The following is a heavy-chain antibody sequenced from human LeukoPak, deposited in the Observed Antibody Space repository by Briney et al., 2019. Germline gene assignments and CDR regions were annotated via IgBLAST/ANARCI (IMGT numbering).Heavy chain of an antibody. J-gene: IGHJ4*02. CDR2: ISGSGAST. Sequence: GGTLRLSCAASGFTLSSYGMSWVRQAPGKGLEWVSVISGSGASTYYADSVKGRFTISRDKAKNSLCLQMNSLRAEDTAVYYCASDKVVGATHFDYWGQGTLVTVSS. CDR1: GFTLSSYG. CDR3: ASDKVVGATHFDY. D-gene: IGHD1-26*01. V-gene: IGHV3-23*01.